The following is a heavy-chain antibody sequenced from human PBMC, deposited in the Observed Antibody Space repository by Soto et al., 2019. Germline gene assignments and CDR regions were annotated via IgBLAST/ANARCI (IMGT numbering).Heavy chain of an antibody. CDR3: ARYYDFWTGDYHYGMDV. CDR2: ITSRSDHI. J-gene: IGHJ6*02. Sequence: PGGSLRLSCAASVFTFGSYSVNWVRQAPGKGLGWVSSITSRSDHIDYADSVKGRFTISRDNAKSSLFLQMNSLRAEDTAVYYCARYYDFWTGDYHYGMDVWGQGTTVTVSS. V-gene: IGHV3-21*01. CDR1: VFTFGSYS. D-gene: IGHD3-3*01.